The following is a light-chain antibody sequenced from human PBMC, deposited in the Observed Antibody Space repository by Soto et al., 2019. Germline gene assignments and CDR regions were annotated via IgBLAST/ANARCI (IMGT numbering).Light chain of an antibody. CDR2: GSS. Sequence: EIVMTQSPATLSVSPGDRATLSCRASQSISSNLVWYQQRPGQAPRLLIYGSSTRATGIPARFSGSGSETEFTLTISSLQSEDFAVYYCQHYHNWPWTFGQGTKVEIK. J-gene: IGKJ1*01. V-gene: IGKV3-15*01. CDR1: QSISSN. CDR3: QHYHNWPWT.